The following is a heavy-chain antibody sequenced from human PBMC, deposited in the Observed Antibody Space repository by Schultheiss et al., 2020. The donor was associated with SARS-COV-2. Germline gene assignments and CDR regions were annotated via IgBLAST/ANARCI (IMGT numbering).Heavy chain of an antibody. CDR2: ISAYNGNT. V-gene: IGHV1-18*04. CDR3: AAATYYDFWSGYYPYYYGMDV. Sequence: ASVKVSCKASGYTFTGYYMHWVRQAPGQGLEWMGWISAYNGNTNYAQKLQGRVTMTTDTSTSTAYMELRSLRSDDTAVYYCAAATYYDFWSGYYPYYYGMDVWGQGTTVTVSS. D-gene: IGHD3-3*01. CDR1: GYTFTGYY. J-gene: IGHJ6*02.